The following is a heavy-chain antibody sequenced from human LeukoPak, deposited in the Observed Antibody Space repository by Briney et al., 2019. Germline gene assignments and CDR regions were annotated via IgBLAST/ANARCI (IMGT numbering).Heavy chain of an antibody. D-gene: IGHD3-3*01. V-gene: IGHV4-39*01. Sequence: SETLSLTCTVSGGSISSSSYYWGWIRQPPGKGLEWIGSIYYSGSTYYNPSLKSRVTISVDTSKNQFSLKLSSVTAADTAVYYCANRFSRKNFDYWGQGTLVTVSS. CDR1: GGSISSSSYY. CDR2: IYYSGST. CDR3: ANRFSRKNFDY. J-gene: IGHJ4*02.